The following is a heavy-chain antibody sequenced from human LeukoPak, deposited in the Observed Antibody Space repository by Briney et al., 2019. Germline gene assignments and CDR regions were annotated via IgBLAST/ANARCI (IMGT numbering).Heavy chain of an antibody. V-gene: IGHV1-2*02. CDR3: ARHAYYDSSGPPTDRTFDI. CDR2: INPNSGGT. D-gene: IGHD3-22*01. CDR1: GYTFTGYY. J-gene: IGHJ3*02. Sequence: ASVKVSCKASGYTFTGYYLHWVRQAPGQGLEWMGWINPNSGGTNYAQKFRGRVTMTRDTSISTAYMELSRLRSDDAAVYYCARHAYYDSSGPPTDRTFDIWGQGTMVTVSS.